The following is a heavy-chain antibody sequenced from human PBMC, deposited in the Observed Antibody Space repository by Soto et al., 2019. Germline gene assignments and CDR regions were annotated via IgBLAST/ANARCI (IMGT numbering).Heavy chain of an antibody. CDR2: INPSGGST. CDR3: AREWPVTSDY. J-gene: IGHJ4*02. V-gene: IGHV1-46*01. D-gene: IGHD4-17*01. CDR1: GYTFTNYY. Sequence: QVQLVQSGAEVKKPGASVKVSCKASGYTFTNYYMHWVRQAPGQGLEWMGIINPSGGSTSYAQKFQGRVTMTRDTSTSTVYMELSSLRLKDTAVYYCAREWPVTSDYWGQGTLVTVSS.